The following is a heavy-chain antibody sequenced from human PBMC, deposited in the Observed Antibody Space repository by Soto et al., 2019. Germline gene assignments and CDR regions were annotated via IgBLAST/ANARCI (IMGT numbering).Heavy chain of an antibody. CDR2: ISGSGGST. Sequence: GGSLRLSCAASGFTFSSYAMSWVRQAPGKGLEWVSAISGSGGSTYYADSVKGRFTIYRDNSKNTLYLQMNSLRAEDTAVYYCAKGYSGDLTPDVWGQGTTVTVSS. CDR3: AKGYSGDLTPDV. V-gene: IGHV3-23*01. CDR1: GFTFSSYA. J-gene: IGHJ6*02. D-gene: IGHD5-12*01.